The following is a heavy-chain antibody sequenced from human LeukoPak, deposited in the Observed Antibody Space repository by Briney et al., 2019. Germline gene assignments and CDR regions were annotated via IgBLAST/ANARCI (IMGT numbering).Heavy chain of an antibody. CDR1: GYTFTGYY. J-gene: IGHJ4*02. Sequence: SVKVSCKASGYTFTGYYMHWVRQAPGQGLEWMGGIIPIFGTANYAQKFQGRVTITADESTSTAYMELSSLRSEDTAVYYCARWYPGDYWGQGTLVTVSS. V-gene: IGHV1-69*13. CDR3: ARWYPGDY. D-gene: IGHD6-13*01. CDR2: IIPIFGTA.